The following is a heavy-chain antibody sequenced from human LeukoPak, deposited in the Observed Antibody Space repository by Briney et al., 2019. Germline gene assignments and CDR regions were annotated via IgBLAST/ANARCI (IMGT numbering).Heavy chain of an antibody. CDR2: IYPGDSNI. V-gene: IGHV5-51*01. J-gene: IGHJ4*02. Sequence: GESLKISCRSSGDMFTSYWIGWVRQMPGKGLEWMGIIYPGDSNIKYSPSFQGQVTISADKSISTAYLQWSSLKASDTAMYYCARSHYYDSRGYYSYYFDYWGQGTLVTVSS. CDR3: ARSHYYDSRGYYSYYFDY. CDR1: GDMFTSYW. D-gene: IGHD3-22*01.